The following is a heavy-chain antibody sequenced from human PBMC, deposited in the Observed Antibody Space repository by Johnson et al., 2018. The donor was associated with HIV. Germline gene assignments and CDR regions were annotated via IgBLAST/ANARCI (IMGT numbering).Heavy chain of an antibody. CDR3: ARDWEEHGAFDI. CDR1: QFTFSSYY. CDR2: ISYDGSNK. V-gene: IGHV3-30*03. J-gene: IGHJ3*02. D-gene: IGHD1-26*01. Sequence: QVQLVESGGGLAKPAWSPRLSCGASQFTFSSYYMSWVRQAPGKGLEWVAFISYDGSNKYYAYSVKGRFTISRDNSKNTLYLQMNSLRPEDTAVYYCARDWEEHGAFDIWGQGTMVTVSS.